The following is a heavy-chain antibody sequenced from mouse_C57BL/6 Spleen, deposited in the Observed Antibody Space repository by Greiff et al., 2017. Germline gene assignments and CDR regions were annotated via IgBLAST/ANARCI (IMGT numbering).Heavy chain of an antibody. J-gene: IGHJ3*01. CDR3: TREGIYDGYYGFAY. CDR1: GFTFSSYA. D-gene: IGHD2-3*01. Sequence: EVNVVESGEGLVKPGGSLKLSCAASGFTFSSYAMSWVRQTPEKRLEWVAYISSGGDYIYYADTVKGRFTISRDNARNTLYLQMSSLKSEDTAMYYCTREGIYDGYYGFAYWGQGTLVTVSA. V-gene: IGHV5-9-1*02. CDR2: ISSGGDYI.